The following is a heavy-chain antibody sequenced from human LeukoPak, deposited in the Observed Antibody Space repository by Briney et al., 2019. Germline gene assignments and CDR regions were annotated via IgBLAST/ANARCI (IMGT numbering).Heavy chain of an antibody. CDR1: GYTFSSYS. Sequence: GGSLRLSCGASGYTFSSYSKSWVRQAPGKGLEWVSYTSSSSSTIYYADSVKGRFTISRDNAENSLYLQMNSLRAEDTAVYYCAINTYFDYWGQGTLVTVSS. CDR2: TSSSSSTI. V-gene: IGHV3-48*01. J-gene: IGHJ4*02. CDR3: AINTYFDY.